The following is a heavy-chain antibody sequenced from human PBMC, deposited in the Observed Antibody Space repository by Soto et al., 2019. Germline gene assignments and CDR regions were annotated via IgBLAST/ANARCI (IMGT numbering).Heavy chain of an antibody. CDR3: ARRGHSGYDSLYYYGMDV. CDR1: GYSFTNYW. D-gene: IGHD5-12*01. CDR2: IYPGDSDT. Sequence: PGESLKISCKGSGYSFTNYWIGWVRQMPGKGLEWMGIIYPGDSDTRYSPSFQGQVTISADKSISTAYLQWSSLKASDTAMYYCARRGHSGYDSLYYYGMDVWGQGTTVTVSS. V-gene: IGHV5-51*01. J-gene: IGHJ6*02.